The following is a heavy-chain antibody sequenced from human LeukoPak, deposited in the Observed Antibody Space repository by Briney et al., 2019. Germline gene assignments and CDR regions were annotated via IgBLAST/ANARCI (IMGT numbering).Heavy chain of an antibody. Sequence: SSAKLSCTASGGTFSSYAISWVRQAPGHGLEWMGGIIPIFGTANYAQKFQGRVTITTDESTSTAYMELSSLRSEDTAVYYCARLSSASGWYGGRDYWGQGTLVTVSS. CDR3: ARLSSASGWYGGRDY. J-gene: IGHJ4*02. CDR2: IIPIFGTA. V-gene: IGHV1-69*05. D-gene: IGHD6-19*01. CDR1: GGTFSSYA.